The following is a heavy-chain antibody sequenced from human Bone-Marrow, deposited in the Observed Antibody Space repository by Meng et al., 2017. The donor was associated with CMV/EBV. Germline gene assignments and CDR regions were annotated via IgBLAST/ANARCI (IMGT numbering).Heavy chain of an antibody. Sequence: GESLKISCAASGFTFSSYGMHWVRQAPGKGLEWVSFIQYDGSHKFYADSVKGRFTISTDNSKNTLYLQMNSLRAEDTAIYYCAKGGSGSYFDSWGHGPLVTVPS. J-gene: IGHJ5*01. V-gene: IGHV3-30*02. CDR2: IQYDGSHK. CDR1: GFTFSSYG. CDR3: AKGGSGSYFDS. D-gene: IGHD1-26*01.